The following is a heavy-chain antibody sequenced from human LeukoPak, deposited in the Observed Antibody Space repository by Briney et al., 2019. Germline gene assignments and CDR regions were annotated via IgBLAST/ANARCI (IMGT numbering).Heavy chain of an antibody. CDR3: ASSGSYFDY. CDR2: ITSSGSAI. CDR1: GFTFSSYG. Sequence: GSLRLSCAASGFTFSSYGMHWVRQAPGKGLEWVSYITSSGSAIYYADSVKGRFTISRDNAKNSLYLQMNSLRAEDTAVYYCASSGSYFDYWGQGTLVTVSS. V-gene: IGHV3-48*04. D-gene: IGHD1-26*01. J-gene: IGHJ4*02.